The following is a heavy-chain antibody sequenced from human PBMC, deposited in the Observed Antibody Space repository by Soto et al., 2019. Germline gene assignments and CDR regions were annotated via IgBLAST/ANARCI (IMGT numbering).Heavy chain of an antibody. CDR2: IIPIFGTA. CDR3: ARGRDCSGGSCTDYGWFDP. CDR1: GGTFSSYA. Sequence: QVQLVQSGAEVKKPGSSVKVSCKASGGTFSSYAISWVRQAPGQGLEWMGGIIPIFGTANYAQKFQGRVTITADKSTSTAYMELSSLRSEDTAVYYCARGRDCSGGSCTDYGWFDPWGQGTMVTVSS. V-gene: IGHV1-69*06. J-gene: IGHJ5*02. D-gene: IGHD2-15*01.